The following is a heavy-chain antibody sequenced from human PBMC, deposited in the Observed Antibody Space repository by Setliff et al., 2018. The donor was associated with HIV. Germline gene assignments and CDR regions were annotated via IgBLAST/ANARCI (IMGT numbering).Heavy chain of an antibody. CDR1: GFTFTSSV. D-gene: IGHD1-26*01. Sequence: VASVKVSCKASGFTFTSSVMQWVRQARGQSPEWMGWIVVGSGATNYAQKFQERVTITRDMSTRTAYMEMSSLRAEDTALYLCANLWEMGAWGQGTLVTVSS. CDR3: ANLWEMGA. V-gene: IGHV1-58*02. CDR2: IVVGSGAT. J-gene: IGHJ5*02.